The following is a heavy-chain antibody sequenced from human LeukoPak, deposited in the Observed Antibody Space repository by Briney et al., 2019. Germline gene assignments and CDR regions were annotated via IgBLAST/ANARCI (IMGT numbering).Heavy chain of an antibody. CDR3: ARFGSLREPIHDY. J-gene: IGHJ4*02. Sequence: SETLSLTCTVSGGSVSSGRFYWSYIRQSPGKGLEWIGYVYYSGSTKYNPSLKSRVTMSVDTSTNQFSPRLNSVTAADTAVYYCARFGSLREPIHDYWGQGTLVTVSS. V-gene: IGHV4-61*01. D-gene: IGHD3-16*01. CDR1: GGSVSSGRFY. CDR2: VYYSGST.